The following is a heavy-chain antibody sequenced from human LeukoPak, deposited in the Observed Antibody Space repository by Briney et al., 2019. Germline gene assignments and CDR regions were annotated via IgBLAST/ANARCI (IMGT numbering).Heavy chain of an antibody. V-gene: IGHV4-59*01. CDR1: GGSISSYY. J-gene: IGHJ6*02. D-gene: IGHD2-2*01. CDR3: ARERGYCSSTSCYGGYGTDV. Sequence: SETLSLTCTVSGGSISSYYWSWIRQPPGKGLEWIGYIYYSGSTNYNPSLQSRVTISVDTSKSQFSLKLRSVTAAETAVYYCARERGYCSSTSCYGGYGTDVWGQGTTVTVSS. CDR2: IYYSGST.